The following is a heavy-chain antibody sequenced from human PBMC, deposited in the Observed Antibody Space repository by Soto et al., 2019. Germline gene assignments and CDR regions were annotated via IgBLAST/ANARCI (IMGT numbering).Heavy chain of an antibody. CDR1: GYTFTSYY. Sequence: ASVKVSCKASGYTFTSYYMHWVRQAPGQGLEWMGIINPSGGSTSYAQKFQGRVTMTRDTSTSTVYMELSSLRSEDTAVYYCARDPNAYYGSGSYYNQHEYGMDVWGQGTTVTVSS. CDR3: ARDPNAYYGSGSYYNQHEYGMDV. V-gene: IGHV1-46*01. J-gene: IGHJ6*02. CDR2: INPSGGST. D-gene: IGHD3-10*01.